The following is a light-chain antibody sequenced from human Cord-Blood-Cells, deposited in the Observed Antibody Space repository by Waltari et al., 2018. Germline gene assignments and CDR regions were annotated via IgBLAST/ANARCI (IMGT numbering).Light chain of an antibody. J-gene: IGKJ1*01. Sequence: DIQMTQSPSSLSASVGDRVTLTCRASQSISSYLNWYQQKPGKAPKLLIYAASSLQSGVPSRCSGSGSGTDFTLTISSLQPEYVATYYCQQSYSTPCTFGQGTKVEIK. CDR1: QSISSY. V-gene: IGKV1-39*01. CDR3: QQSYSTPCT. CDR2: AAS.